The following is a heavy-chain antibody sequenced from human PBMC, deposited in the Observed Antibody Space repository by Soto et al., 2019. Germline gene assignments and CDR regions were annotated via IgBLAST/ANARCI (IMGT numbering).Heavy chain of an antibody. CDR3: ARTAAAGKYYYAMGV. J-gene: IGHJ6*02. V-gene: IGHV5-51*01. CDR1: GYRFTSYW. D-gene: IGHD6-13*01. CDR2: IYPGDSDT. Sequence: GEAVKISCKGSGYRFTSYWIGWVRQMPGKGLECMGIIYPGDSDTRYSPSFQGQVTISADKSISTAYLQWSSLKASDTAMYYCARTAAAGKYYYAMGVWGQGTTVTVSS.